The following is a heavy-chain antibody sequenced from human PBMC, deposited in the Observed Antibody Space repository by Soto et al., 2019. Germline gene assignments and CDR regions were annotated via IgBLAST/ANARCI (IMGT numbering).Heavy chain of an antibody. D-gene: IGHD2-15*01. CDR2: IDPSDSYT. Sequence: GESLKISCQGSGYSFTTYWISWVRQMPGKGLEWMGRIDPSDSYTNFSPSFEGHVSISVDKSISTVYLQWSSQKASDTAMYYCVTYCSGGSCYLDYYYYGMDVWGQGTMVTVSS. V-gene: IGHV5-10-1*01. CDR1: GYSFTTYW. CDR3: VTYCSGGSCYLDYYYYGMDV. J-gene: IGHJ6*02.